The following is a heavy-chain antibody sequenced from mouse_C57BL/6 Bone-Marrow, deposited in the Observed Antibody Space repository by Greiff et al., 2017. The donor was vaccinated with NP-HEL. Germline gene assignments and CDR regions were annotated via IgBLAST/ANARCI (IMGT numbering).Heavy chain of an antibody. V-gene: IGHV1-69*01. CDR1: GYTFTSYW. CDR2: IDPSDSYT. J-gene: IGHJ4*01. D-gene: IGHD1-2*01. CDR3: ARSHYYGPYAMDY. Sequence: VQLQQPGAELVMPGASVKLSCKASGYTFTSYWMHWVKQRPGQGLEWIGEIDPSDSYTNYNQKFKGKSTLTVDKSSSTAYMQLSSLTSEDSAVDYCARSHYYGPYAMDYWGQGTSVTVSS.